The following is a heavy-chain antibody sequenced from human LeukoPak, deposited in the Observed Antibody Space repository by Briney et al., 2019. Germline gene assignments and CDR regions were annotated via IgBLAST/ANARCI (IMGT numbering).Heavy chain of an antibody. J-gene: IGHJ3*02. CDR3: ARDSEYSSSFAFDI. Sequence: GGSLRLSCAASGFTFSSHWMTWVRQAPGKGLELVANINQDGSERYYVDSVKGRFTISRDNAKNSLYLQMNSLRAEDTAVYYCARDSEYSSSFAFDIWGQGTMVTVSS. V-gene: IGHV3-7*01. CDR1: GFTFSSHW. D-gene: IGHD6-13*01. CDR2: INQDGSER.